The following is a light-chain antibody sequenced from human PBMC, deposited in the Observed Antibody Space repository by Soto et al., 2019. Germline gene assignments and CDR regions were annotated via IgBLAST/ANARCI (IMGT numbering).Light chain of an antibody. Sequence: QSVLTQPPSVSGAPGQRVTISCTGSSSNIGAGYDVPWYQQLPGTAPKLLIYGNSNRPSGVPDRFSGSKSGTSASLPITGLQAEDEADYYCQSYDSSLSGWVFGGGTKLTVL. CDR2: GNS. CDR3: QSYDSSLSGWV. V-gene: IGLV1-40*01. J-gene: IGLJ3*02. CDR1: SSNIGAGYD.